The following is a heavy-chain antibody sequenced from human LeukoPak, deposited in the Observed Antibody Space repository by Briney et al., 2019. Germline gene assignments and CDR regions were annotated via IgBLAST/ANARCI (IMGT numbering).Heavy chain of an antibody. CDR3: XXXXXXXXXXXXXXXXHYYGMDV. CDR1: GGSISSYY. J-gene: IGHJ6*02. V-gene: IGHV4-59*01. Sequence: SETLSLTCTVSGGSISSYYWSWIRQPPGKGLEWIGYIYYSGSTNYNPSLKSRVTISVDTSKNQFSLKLSSVTAADTAVYYCXXXXXXXXXXXXXXXXHYYGMDVWGQGTTVTVSS. CDR2: IYYSGST.